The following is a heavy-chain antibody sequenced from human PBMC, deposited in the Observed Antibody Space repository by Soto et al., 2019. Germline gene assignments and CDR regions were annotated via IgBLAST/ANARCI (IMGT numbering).Heavy chain of an antibody. V-gene: IGHV3-33*01. D-gene: IGHD3-9*01. J-gene: IGHJ4*02. Sequence: QVQLVESGGGVVQPGRSLRLSCAASGFTFSSYAMHWVRQAPGKGLEWVAVIWYDGSNKYYADSVKGRFTISRDNSKNTLYLQMNSLRAEDTAVYYCARDLDWYPTMGFDYWGQGTLVTVSS. CDR1: GFTFSSYA. CDR2: IWYDGSNK. CDR3: ARDLDWYPTMGFDY.